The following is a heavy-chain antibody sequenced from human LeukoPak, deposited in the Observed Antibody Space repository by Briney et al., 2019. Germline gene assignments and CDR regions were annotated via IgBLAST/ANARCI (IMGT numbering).Heavy chain of an antibody. V-gene: IGHV6-1*01. J-gene: IGHJ4*02. CDR1: GDSVSINSAA. CDR2: IYQRSKWYN. CDR3: ARSPSPYSSGWYSDY. Sequence: SQTLSLTCAISGDSVSINSAAWNWIRQSPSRGLEWLGRIYQRSKWYNDYAVSVKSRITINPDISKNQFSLQLNSVTPEDTAVYYCARSPSPYSSGWYSDYWGQGTLVTVSS. D-gene: IGHD6-19*01.